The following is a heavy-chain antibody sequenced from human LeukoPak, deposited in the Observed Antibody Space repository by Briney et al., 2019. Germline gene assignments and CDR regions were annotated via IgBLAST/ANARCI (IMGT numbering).Heavy chain of an antibody. Sequence: SETLSLTCTVSGGSISSHYWAWIRQPPGKGLEWIGSIYYSGSTYYNPSLKSRITISIDTSRNQFSLKLSSVTAADTAIYYCARHIPHNPRVDFWGQGTLVTVSS. CDR3: ARHIPHNPRVDF. CDR1: GGSISSHY. V-gene: IGHV4-39*01. CDR2: IYYSGST. J-gene: IGHJ4*02. D-gene: IGHD2-21*01.